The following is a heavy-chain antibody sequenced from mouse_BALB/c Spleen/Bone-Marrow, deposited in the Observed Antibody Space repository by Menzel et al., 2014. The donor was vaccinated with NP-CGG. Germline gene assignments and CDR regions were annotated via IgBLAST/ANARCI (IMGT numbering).Heavy chain of an antibody. J-gene: IGHJ3*01. CDR2: INPDSSTI. V-gene: IGHV4-1*02. CDR1: GFDFSRYW. D-gene: IGHD2-3*01. Sequence: EVKLMESGGGLVQPGGSLKLSCAASGFDFSRYWMSWVRQAPGIGLEWIGEINPDSSTINYTPSLKDKFIISRDNAKNTLYLQMSKVRSEDTALYYCARLGYYGGFAYWGQGTLVTVSA. CDR3: ARLGYYGGFAY.